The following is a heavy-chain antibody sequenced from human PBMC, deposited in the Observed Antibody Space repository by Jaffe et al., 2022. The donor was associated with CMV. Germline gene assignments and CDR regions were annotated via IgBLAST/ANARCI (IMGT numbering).Heavy chain of an antibody. J-gene: IGHJ5*02. CDR2: INAGNGNT. D-gene: IGHD3-10*01. V-gene: IGHV1-3*01. CDR1: GYTFTSYA. CDR3: ARATAVRGVFEAFDP. Sequence: QVQLVQSGAEVKKPGASVKVSCKASGYTFTSYAMHWVRQAPGQRLEWMGWINAGNGNTKYSQKFQGRVTITRDTSASTAYMELSSLRSEDTAVYYCARATAVRGVFEAFDPWGQGTLVTVSS.